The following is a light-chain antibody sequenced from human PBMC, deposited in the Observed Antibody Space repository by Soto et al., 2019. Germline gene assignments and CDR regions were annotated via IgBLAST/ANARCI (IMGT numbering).Light chain of an antibody. CDR1: SSNIGAGYD. J-gene: IGLJ3*02. V-gene: IGLV1-40*01. CDR2: GNS. CDR3: QSYDSSLSGWV. Sequence: QSVLTQPPSVSGAPGQRVTISCTWSSSNIGAGYDVHWYQQLPGTAPKLLISGNSNRPSGVPDRFSGSKSGTSASLAITGLQAEDEADYYCQSYDSSLSGWVFGGGTQLTVL.